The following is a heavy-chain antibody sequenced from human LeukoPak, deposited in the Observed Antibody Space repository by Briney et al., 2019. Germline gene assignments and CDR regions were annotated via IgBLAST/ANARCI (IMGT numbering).Heavy chain of an antibody. V-gene: IGHV4-39*07. CDR1: GGSISSSRYY. Sequence: ASETLSLTCTVSGGSISSSRYYWGWIRQPPGKGLEWIGRIHYSGSTYYNPSLKSRVTVSVDTSENQFSLKLSSVAAADTAVYFCVRTRLSDHIVPAAERADDACDMWGQGTMVTVSS. J-gene: IGHJ3*02. D-gene: IGHD2-2*01. CDR3: VRTRLSDHIVPAAERADDACDM. CDR2: IHYSGST.